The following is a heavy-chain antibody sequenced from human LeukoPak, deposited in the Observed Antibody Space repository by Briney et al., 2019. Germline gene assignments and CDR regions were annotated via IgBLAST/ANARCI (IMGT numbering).Heavy chain of an antibody. CDR2: ISSSGGTN. Sequence: PGGSLRLSCAASGFSFSTSEMSWVRQAPGKGLEWVSYISSSGGTNYYADSVKGRFSISRDNAKNSLYLQMNSLRAEDTALYYCARETAAFDYWGQGTLVTVSS. J-gene: IGHJ4*02. CDR1: GFSFSTSE. V-gene: IGHV3-48*03. D-gene: IGHD6-25*01. CDR3: ARETAAFDY.